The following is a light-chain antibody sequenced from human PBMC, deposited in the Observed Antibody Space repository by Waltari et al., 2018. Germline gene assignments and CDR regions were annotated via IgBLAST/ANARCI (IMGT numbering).Light chain of an antibody. J-gene: IGKJ1*01. CDR1: QGISNS. CDR2: AAS. Sequence: DIQMTQSPSSLSASVGDRVTITCRASQGISNSLAWYQQSPGKAPKLLVYAASRLEGGVPSRFSGSGSGTDYTLTISSLQPEDFATYYCQQYYSTPPWTFGQGTKVEIK. CDR3: QQYYSTPPWT. V-gene: IGKV1-NL1*01.